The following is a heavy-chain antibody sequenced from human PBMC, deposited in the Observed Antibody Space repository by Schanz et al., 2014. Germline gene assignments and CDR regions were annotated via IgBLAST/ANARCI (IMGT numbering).Heavy chain of an antibody. Sequence: EVHLVESGGGLVQPGGSLRLSCAASGITFSSHSFNWVRQAPGKGLEWISYITYNGGTIYYADSVKGRFTISRDNAKNSLYLQMSSLRAEDTAVYYCARIGGSVFDYWAQGTLVTVSS. V-gene: IGHV3-48*04. CDR1: GITFSSHS. CDR3: ARIGGSVFDY. D-gene: IGHD3-10*01. J-gene: IGHJ4*02. CDR2: ITYNGGTI.